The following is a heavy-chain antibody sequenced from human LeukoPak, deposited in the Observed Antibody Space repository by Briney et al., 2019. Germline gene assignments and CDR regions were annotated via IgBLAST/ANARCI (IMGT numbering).Heavy chain of an antibody. V-gene: IGHV4-34*01. CDR2: INHSGST. CDR3: ARNNGRGYCSSTSCYYFDY. D-gene: IGHD2-2*01. J-gene: IGHJ4*02. Sequence: PSETLSLTCAVYGGSFSGYYWSWIRQPPGKGLEWIGEINHSGSTNYNPSLKSRVTISVDTSKNQLSLKLSSVTAADTAVYYCARNNGRGYCSSTSCYYFDYWGQGTLVTVSS. CDR1: GGSFSGYY.